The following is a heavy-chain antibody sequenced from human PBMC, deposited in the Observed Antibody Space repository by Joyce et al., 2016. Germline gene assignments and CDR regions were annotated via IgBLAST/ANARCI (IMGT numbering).Heavy chain of an antibody. V-gene: IGHV3-20*01. CDR3: ARVGYCSGTTCYGGDYYYHGMDV. D-gene: IGHD2-2*01. Sequence: EVQLVESGGGVVRPGGSLRLYCAASGFTFDDYAMSWVRQGPGKGLGWVSGINWNGGSTGYADSVKGRFTISRDNARKYLYLQMNSLRAEDTALYHCARVGYCSGTTCYGGDYYYHGMDVWGQGTTVTVSS. J-gene: IGHJ6*02. CDR1: GFTFDDYA. CDR2: INWNGGST.